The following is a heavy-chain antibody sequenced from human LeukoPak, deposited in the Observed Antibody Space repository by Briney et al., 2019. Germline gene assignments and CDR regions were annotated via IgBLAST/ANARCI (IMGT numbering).Heavy chain of an antibody. D-gene: IGHD6-19*01. CDR1: GFTFSAFP. CDR2: ISSSGHTT. J-gene: IGHJ4*02. V-gene: IGHV3-23*01. Sequence: PGGSLRLSCAASGFTFSAFPMSWVRQAPGKGVEWVSGISSSGHTTYYADSVKGRFTISRDNSKNTLYLQMDSLGAEETAIYYCVKGSGPSIPVSGTVFGYWGQGTVVTVSS. CDR3: VKGSGPSIPVSGTVFGY.